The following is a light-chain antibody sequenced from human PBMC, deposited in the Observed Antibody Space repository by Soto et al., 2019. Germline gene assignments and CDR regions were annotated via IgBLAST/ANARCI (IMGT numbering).Light chain of an antibody. CDR1: QSVFYSPHGLNY. CDR3: QQYSKIPLT. Sequence: DIVLAQSPGSLAVPLGERATIHCKSSQSVFYSPHGLNYLAWYQQRSGQPPKLLIYWASTRESGVPERFSGSGSETDFTLTISSLQAEDVATYYCQQYSKIPLTFGGGTKVEIK. J-gene: IGKJ4*01. CDR2: WAS. V-gene: IGKV4-1*01.